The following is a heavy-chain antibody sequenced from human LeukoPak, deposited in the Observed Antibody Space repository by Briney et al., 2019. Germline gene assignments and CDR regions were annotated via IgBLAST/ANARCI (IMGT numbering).Heavy chain of an antibody. CDR3: ARGPVRASMFDP. CDR2: IYTSGST. D-gene: IGHD3-10*01. V-gene: IGHV4-4*07. Sequence: TSETLSLTRTVSGGSISSYYWSWIRQPAGKGLEWIGRIYTSGSTNYNPSLKSRVTMSVDTSKDQFSLKLSSVTAADTAVYYCARGPVRASMFDPWGQGTLVTVSS. CDR1: GGSISSYY. J-gene: IGHJ5*02.